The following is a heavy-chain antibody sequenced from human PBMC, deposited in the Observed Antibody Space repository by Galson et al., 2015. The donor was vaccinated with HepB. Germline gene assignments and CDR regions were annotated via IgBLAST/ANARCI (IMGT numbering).Heavy chain of an antibody. J-gene: IGHJ4*02. Sequence: LRLSCAASGFTFSSYAMHWVRQAPGKGLEWVAVISYDGSNKYYADSVKGRFTISRDNSKNTLYLQMNSLRAEDTAVYYCARDPPMDYWGQGTLVTVSS. CDR1: GFTFSSYA. V-gene: IGHV3-30-3*01. CDR2: ISYDGSNK. CDR3: ARDPPMDY.